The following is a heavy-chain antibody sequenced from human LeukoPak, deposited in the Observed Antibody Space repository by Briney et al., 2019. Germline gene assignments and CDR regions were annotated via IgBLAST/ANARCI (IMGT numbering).Heavy chain of an antibody. D-gene: IGHD6-13*01. J-gene: IGHJ4*02. Sequence: PSGTLSLTCTVSGGSISGYYWSWIRQPPGKGLEWIAYIYYSGSTNYNPSLKSRVTISVDTSKNQFSLKLSSVTAADTAVYYCARVTGYVMEDYFDYWGQGTLVTVSS. CDR1: GGSISGYY. V-gene: IGHV4-59*01. CDR3: ARVTGYVMEDYFDY. CDR2: IYYSGST.